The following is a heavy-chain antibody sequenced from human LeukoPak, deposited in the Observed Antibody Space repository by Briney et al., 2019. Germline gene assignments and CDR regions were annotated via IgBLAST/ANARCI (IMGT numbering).Heavy chain of an antibody. Sequence: PGGSLRLSCVVSGFTVSSNYMSWVRQAPGKGLEWVSVIYSGGSTYYADSVKGRFTISRDNSKNTLYLQMNSLRAEDTAVYYCASQTFRGEYCYYYGMDVWGQGTTVTVSS. D-gene: IGHD3-10*01. CDR1: GFTVSSNY. V-gene: IGHV3-66*04. CDR2: IYSGGST. CDR3: ASQTFRGEYCYYYGMDV. J-gene: IGHJ6*02.